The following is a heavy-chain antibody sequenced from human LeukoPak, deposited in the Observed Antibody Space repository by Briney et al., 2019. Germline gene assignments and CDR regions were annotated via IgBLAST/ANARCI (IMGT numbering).Heavy chain of an antibody. J-gene: IGHJ4*02. CDR2: IGVSGAST. CDR3: AKDSLGDILV. Sequence: GGSLRLSCAASGFTFSSYAMSWVRQAPGKGLEWVSGIGVSGASTYYADSVKGRFTISRDNSKNTLYLQMNSLRAEDTAVYYLAKDSLGDILVWGQGTLVTVSS. D-gene: IGHD2-15*01. V-gene: IGHV3-23*01. CDR1: GFTFSSYA.